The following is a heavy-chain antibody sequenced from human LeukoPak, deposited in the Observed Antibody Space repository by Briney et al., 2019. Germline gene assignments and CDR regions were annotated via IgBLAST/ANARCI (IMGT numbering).Heavy chain of an antibody. J-gene: IGHJ6*03. Sequence: PGGSLSLSCVASGFNFNAYGMNWVRQAPGGGLEWLGFQSPATRATLYAGSGEGRSATSRQNAKNSLYLHPTSLPADDTAVYYCARRGDRLCTSLNCPPPTYFFYMDVWGSGTTVAVPS. CDR1: GFNFNAYG. CDR3: ARRGDRLCTSLNCPPPTYFFYMDV. CDR2: QSPATRAT. D-gene: IGHD2-8*01. V-gene: IGHV3-48*01.